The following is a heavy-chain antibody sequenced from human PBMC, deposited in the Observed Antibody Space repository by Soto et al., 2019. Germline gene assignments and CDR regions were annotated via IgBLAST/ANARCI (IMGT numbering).Heavy chain of an antibody. CDR2: ISISSSDR. Sequence: GSLRLSCAASGFTLRTYTMNWVRQAPGKGLEWVSSISISSSDRYYADSVRGRFTISRDNAKNALYLQMNSLRADDTAVYFCVRGMNPLFGGQGTLVTGSS. CDR3: VRGMNPLF. CDR1: GFTLRTYT. J-gene: IGHJ4*01. V-gene: IGHV3-21*06.